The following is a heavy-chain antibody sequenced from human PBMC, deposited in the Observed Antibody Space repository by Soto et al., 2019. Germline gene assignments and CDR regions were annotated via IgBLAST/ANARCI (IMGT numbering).Heavy chain of an antibody. CDR3: ARDGSREISWL. J-gene: IGHJ4*02. V-gene: IGHV3-66*01. CDR1: GFTFSDHY. D-gene: IGHD3-16*02. CDR2: IYSGGST. Sequence: TGGSLRLSCEASGFTFSDHYMDWVRQAPGKGLEWVSVIYSGGSTCYADSVKGRFTISRDNSKNTLYLQMNSLRAEDTAVYYCARDGSREISWLWGQGTLVTVSS.